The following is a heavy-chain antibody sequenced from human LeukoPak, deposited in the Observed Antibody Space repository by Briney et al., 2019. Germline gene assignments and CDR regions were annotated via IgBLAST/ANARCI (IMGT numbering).Heavy chain of an antibody. V-gene: IGHV4-59*01. J-gene: IGHJ3*02. CDR1: GGSISSYY. Sequence: PSETLSLTCTVSGGSISSYYWSWIRQPPGKGLEWIGYINYSGSTNYNPSPKSRVTISVATSKNQFSLKLSSVTAADTAVYYCARDLPQGYCSGGSCYSGDAFDIWGQGTMVTVSS. CDR2: INYSGST. CDR3: ARDLPQGYCSGGSCYSGDAFDI. D-gene: IGHD2-15*01.